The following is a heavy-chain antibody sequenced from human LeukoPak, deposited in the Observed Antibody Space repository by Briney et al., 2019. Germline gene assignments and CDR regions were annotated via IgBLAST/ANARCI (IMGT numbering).Heavy chain of an antibody. CDR2: ISSSGSII. V-gene: IGHV3-11*04. D-gene: IGHD3-16*01. CDR1: GFTVSSNY. Sequence: PGGSLRLSCAASGFTVSSNYMSWVRQAPGKGLEWVSYISSSGSIIYFADSVRGRFTVSRDNAKNSLYLQMNSLRAEDTAVYYCVRDVGGFDIWGQGTMVTVSS. CDR3: VRDVGGFDI. J-gene: IGHJ3*02.